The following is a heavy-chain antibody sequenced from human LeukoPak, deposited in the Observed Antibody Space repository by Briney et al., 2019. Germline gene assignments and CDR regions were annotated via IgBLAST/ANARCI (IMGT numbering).Heavy chain of an antibody. V-gene: IGHV4-34*01. D-gene: IGHD3-3*01. CDR3: ARIITILPNWFDP. J-gene: IGHJ5*02. Sequence: SETLSLTCAVYNGSFSDYNWNWIRQPPGKGLEWIGEISQSGGTNYNPSLKSRVTISADTSKNQFSLRLSSVTAADTAVYYCARIITILPNWFDPWGQGTLVTVSS. CDR1: NGSFSDYN. CDR2: ISQSGGT.